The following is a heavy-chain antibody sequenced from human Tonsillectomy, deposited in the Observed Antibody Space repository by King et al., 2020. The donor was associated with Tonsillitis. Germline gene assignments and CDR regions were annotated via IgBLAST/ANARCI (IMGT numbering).Heavy chain of an antibody. J-gene: IGHJ6*02. V-gene: IGHV4-39*01. CDR1: GGSISSSSYY. D-gene: IGHD6-13*01. CDR2: IYYSGST. Sequence: QLQESGPGLVKPSETLSLTCTVSGGSISSSSYYWGWIRQPPGKGLEWIGSIYYSGSTYYNPSLKSRVTISVDTSKNQFSLKLSSVTAADTAVYYCARHAGTDYYYYGMDVWGQGTTVTVSS. CDR3: ARHAGTDYYYYGMDV.